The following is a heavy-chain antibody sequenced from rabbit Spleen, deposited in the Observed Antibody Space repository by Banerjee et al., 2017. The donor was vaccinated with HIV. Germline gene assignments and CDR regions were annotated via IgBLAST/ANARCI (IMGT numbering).Heavy chain of an antibody. J-gene: IGHJ6*01. D-gene: IGHD8-1*01. V-gene: IGHV1S45*01. CDR1: GFSFSNKAV. CDR3: ARDTGSSFSSYGMDL. Sequence: QEQLMESGGGLVKPEGSLKLSCTASGFSFSNKAVMCWVRQAPGKGLEWISCIAGSSNGFTYSATWAKGRFTCSKTSSTTVTLQMTSLTVADTATYFCARDTGSSFSSYGMDLWGQGTLVTVS. CDR2: IAGSSNGFT.